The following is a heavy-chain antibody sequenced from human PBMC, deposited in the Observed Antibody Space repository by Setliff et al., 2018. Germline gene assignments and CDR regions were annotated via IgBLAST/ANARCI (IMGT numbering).Heavy chain of an antibody. Sequence: GGSLRLSCTASGFTFSSYWMSWVRQAPGKGLEWVANIKQDGSEKYYVDSVKGRFTISRDNAKNSLYLQMNSLRAEDTAVFYCARDHVYGSQYYYYYYGMDVWGQGTTVTVSS. V-gene: IGHV3-7*01. J-gene: IGHJ6*02. CDR2: IKQDGSEK. CDR1: GFTFSSYW. CDR3: ARDHVYGSQYYYYYYGMDV. D-gene: IGHD3-10*01.